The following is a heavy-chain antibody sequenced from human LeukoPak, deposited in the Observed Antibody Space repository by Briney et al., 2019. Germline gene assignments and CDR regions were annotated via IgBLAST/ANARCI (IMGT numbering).Heavy chain of an antibody. CDR2: INHSGST. Sequence: SETLSLTCAVYGGSFSGYYWSWIRQPPGKGLEWIGEINHSGSTNYNPSLKSRVTISVDTSKNQFSLKLTSVTAADTAVYYCARDGSGSYLNWFDPWGQGTLVTVSS. D-gene: IGHD3-10*01. CDR1: GGSFSGYY. J-gene: IGHJ5*02. CDR3: ARDGSGSYLNWFDP. V-gene: IGHV4-34*01.